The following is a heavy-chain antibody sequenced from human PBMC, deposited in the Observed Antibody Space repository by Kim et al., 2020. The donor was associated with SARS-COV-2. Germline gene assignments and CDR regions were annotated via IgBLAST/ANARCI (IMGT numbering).Heavy chain of an antibody. Sequence: GGSLRLSCAASGFTFNNYGMHWVRQAPGKGLEWVAVISGTTTYYADSVKGRFTIFRDNSKNTLYLHMSSLRAEDTAVYFCARDGWDNWGQGTLVTVSS. V-gene: IGHV3-33*05. CDR3: ARDGWDN. CDR1: GFTFNNYG. J-gene: IGHJ4*02. D-gene: IGHD1-26*01. CDR2: ISGTTT.